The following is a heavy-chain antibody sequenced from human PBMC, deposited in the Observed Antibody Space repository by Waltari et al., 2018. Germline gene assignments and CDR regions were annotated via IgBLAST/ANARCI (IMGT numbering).Heavy chain of an antibody. J-gene: IGHJ5*02. CDR1: GGTFSSYA. D-gene: IGHD1-20*01. CDR2: IIPIFGTA. CDR3: ARLPPTGITGTGWFDP. V-gene: IGHV1-69*13. Sequence: QVQLVQSGAEVKKPGSSVKVSCKASGGTFSSYAISWVRQAPGQGLEWMGRIIPIFGTANYAQKFQGRVTITADKSTSTAYMELSSLRSEDTAVYYCARLPPTGITGTGWFDPWGQGTLVTVSS.